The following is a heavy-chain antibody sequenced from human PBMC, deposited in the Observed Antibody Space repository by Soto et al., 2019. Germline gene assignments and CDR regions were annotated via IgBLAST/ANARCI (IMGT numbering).Heavy chain of an antibody. D-gene: IGHD5-18*01. CDR1: GYTFTSYY. V-gene: IGHV1-46*03. Sequence: GASVKVSCKASGYTFTSYYMHWVRQAPGQGLEWMGIINPSGGSTSYAQKFQGRVTMTRDTSTSTVYMELSSLRSEDTAVYYCARVYPSDTRYGYVGNNWFDPWGHGTLVTVSS. CDR2: INPSGGST. CDR3: ARVYPSDTRYGYVGNNWFDP. J-gene: IGHJ5*02.